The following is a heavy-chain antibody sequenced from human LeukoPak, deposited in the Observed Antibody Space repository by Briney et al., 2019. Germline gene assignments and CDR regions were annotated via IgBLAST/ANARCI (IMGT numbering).Heavy chain of an antibody. CDR1: GYSISSGYY. D-gene: IGHD2-21*01. CDR2: IYHSGST. J-gene: IGHJ3*02. CDR3: ARWAHMSRDAFDI. V-gene: IGHV4-38-2*02. Sequence: KTSETLALTCTVSGYSISSGYYWGWIRQPPGQGLEWIGSIYHSGSTYYNPSLKSRVTISVDTSKNQFSLKLSSVTAADTAVYYCARWAHMSRDAFDIWGQGTMVTVSS.